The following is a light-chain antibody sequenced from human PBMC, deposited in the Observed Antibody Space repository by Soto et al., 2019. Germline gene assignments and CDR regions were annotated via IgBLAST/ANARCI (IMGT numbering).Light chain of an antibody. V-gene: IGLV7-43*01. CDR3: LLYYGGAQPYWV. CDR2: STS. J-gene: IGLJ3*02. CDR1: TGAVTSGYY. Sequence: QTVVTQEPSLTVSPGGTVTLTCASSTGAVTSGYYPNWFQQKPGQAPRALIYSTSNQHSWTPARFSGSLLGGKAALTLSGVQPEDEAEYYCLLYYGGAQPYWVFGGGTKLTVL.